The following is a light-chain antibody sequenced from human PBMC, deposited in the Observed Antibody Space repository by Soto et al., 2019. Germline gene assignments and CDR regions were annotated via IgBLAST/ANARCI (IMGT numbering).Light chain of an antibody. CDR3: QLYGSSPPRYT. CDR1: QSVRSY. CDR2: GAS. Sequence: EVVLTQSPATLSLSPGESATLSCRASQSVRSYLAWYQQKPGQAPRLLIYGASNRATGIPARFSGSGSGTDFTLTISSLEPEDFAVYFCQLYGSSPPRYTFGQGTKLEIK. J-gene: IGKJ2*01. V-gene: IGKV3-11*01.